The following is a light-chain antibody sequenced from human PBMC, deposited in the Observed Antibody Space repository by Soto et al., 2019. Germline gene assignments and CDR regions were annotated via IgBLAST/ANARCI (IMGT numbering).Light chain of an antibody. J-gene: IGKJ5*01. Sequence: EIVMTQSPATFSVSPGERATLSCRASQSVSSNLAWYQQKPAQAPRLLIYGASSRATGTPDRFSGSGSGTDFTLTISRLEPEDFAVYYCQQYGSSFPITFGQGTRLEIK. CDR3: QQYGSSFPIT. V-gene: IGKV3-20*01. CDR2: GAS. CDR1: QSVSSN.